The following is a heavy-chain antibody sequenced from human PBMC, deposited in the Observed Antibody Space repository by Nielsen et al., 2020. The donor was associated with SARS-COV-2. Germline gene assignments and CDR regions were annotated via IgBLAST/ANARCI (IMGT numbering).Heavy chain of an antibody. D-gene: IGHD2-2*02. Sequence: GSLRLSCAVSGGSISTNAWWTWVRQAPGKGLEWIGEVYHTGGTNYNPSLKSRVTLSVDKSKNQFSLRLTSVTAADTAVYFCARGNLVVVPSPILGLGPIFYQFYMDVWGRGTTVTVSS. CDR2: VYHTGGT. CDR1: GGSISTNAW. CDR3: ARGNLVVVPSPILGLGPIFYQFYMDV. J-gene: IGHJ6*03. V-gene: IGHV4-4*01.